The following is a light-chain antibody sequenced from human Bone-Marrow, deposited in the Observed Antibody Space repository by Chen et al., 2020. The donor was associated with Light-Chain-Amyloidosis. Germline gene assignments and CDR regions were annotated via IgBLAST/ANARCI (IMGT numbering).Light chain of an antibody. CDR1: NIGSTS. J-gene: IGLJ3*02. CDR2: DDS. Sequence: SYVLTQPSSVSVAPGQTATIACGGNNIGSTSVHWYQQTPGQAPLLVVYDDSDRPSGIPERLSGSNSGNTATLTISRVEAGDEADYYCQVWDRSSERPVCGGGTKRTVL. V-gene: IGLV3-21*02. CDR3: QVWDRSSERPV.